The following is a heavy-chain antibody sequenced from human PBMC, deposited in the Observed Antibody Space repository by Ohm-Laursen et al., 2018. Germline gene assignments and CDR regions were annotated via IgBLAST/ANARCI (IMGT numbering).Heavy chain of an antibody. CDR3: ARAQNTMVRGVIPRPNWFDP. CDR1: GGSISSYY. J-gene: IGHJ5*02. V-gene: IGHV4-59*01. CDR2: IYYSGST. Sequence: SETLSLTCTVSGGSISSYYWSWIRQPPGKGLEWIGYIYYSGSTNYNPSLKSRVTISVDTSKNQFSLKLSSVTAADTAVYYCARAQNTMVRGVIPRPNWFDPWGQGTLVTVSS. D-gene: IGHD3-10*01.